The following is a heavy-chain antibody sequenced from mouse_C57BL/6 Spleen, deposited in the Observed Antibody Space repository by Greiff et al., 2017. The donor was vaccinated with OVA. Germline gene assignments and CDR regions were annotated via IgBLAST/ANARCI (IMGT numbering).Heavy chain of an antibody. Sequence: VQLQQPGAELVKPGASVKLSCKASGYTFTSYWMQWVKQRPGQGLEWIGEIDPSDSYTNYNQKFKGKATLTVDTSSSTAYMQLSSLTSEDSAVYYCANMVTRYYFDYWGQVTTLTVSS. CDR2: IDPSDSYT. CDR1: GYTFTSYW. D-gene: IGHD2-2*01. J-gene: IGHJ2*01. V-gene: IGHV1-50*01. CDR3: ANMVTRYYFDY.